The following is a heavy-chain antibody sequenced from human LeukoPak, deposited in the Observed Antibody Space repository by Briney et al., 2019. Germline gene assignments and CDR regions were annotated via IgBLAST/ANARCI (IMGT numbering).Heavy chain of an antibody. J-gene: IGHJ6*02. Sequence: PGGSLRLSCAASGFTFKNYAMNWVRQSPGQGLEWVSTISGDAVTSWYADSVKGRFTISRDNSKNTLYLQMNSLRAEDTAVYYCARTARGYSYGLYYYYGMDVRGQGTTVTVSS. D-gene: IGHD5-18*01. CDR1: GFTFKNYA. CDR2: ISGDAVTS. V-gene: IGHV3-23*01. CDR3: ARTARGYSYGLYYYYGMDV.